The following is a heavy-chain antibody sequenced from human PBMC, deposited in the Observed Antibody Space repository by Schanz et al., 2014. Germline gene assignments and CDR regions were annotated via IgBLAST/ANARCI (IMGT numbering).Heavy chain of an antibody. Sequence: QVQLVDSGGGLVQPGGSLRLSCTASGFPFSDYFMAWIRQPPGRGLEWVSYIGNGGVTIYYADSVKGRFTVSRDNAENALYLQMNSLRAEDTGLYFCARGGSGSHYRLDYWGQGTLVTVSS. D-gene: IGHD1-26*01. CDR1: GFPFSDYF. V-gene: IGHV3-11*04. CDR2: IGNGGVTI. J-gene: IGHJ4*02. CDR3: ARGGSGSHYRLDY.